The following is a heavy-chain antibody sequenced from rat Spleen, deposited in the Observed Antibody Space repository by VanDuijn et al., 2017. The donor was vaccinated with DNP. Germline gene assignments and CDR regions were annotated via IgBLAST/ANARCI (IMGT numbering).Heavy chain of an antibody. V-gene: IGHV5S11*01. Sequence: EVQLVESGGGLVQPGRSIKLSCATSGFTFSNYYMAWVRQAPAKGLEWVASITTGGGYTYYRDSVKGRFTISRDNAKSTLYLQMDSLRSEETATYYWARPHHRNPAYAMDAWSQGTSVTVSS. CDR2: ITTGGGYT. CDR3: ARPHHRNPAYAMDA. CDR1: GFTFSNYY. D-gene: IGHD3-1*01. J-gene: IGHJ4*01.